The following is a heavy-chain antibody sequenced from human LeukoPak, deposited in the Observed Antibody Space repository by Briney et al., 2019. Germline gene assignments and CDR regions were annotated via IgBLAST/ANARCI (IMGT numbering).Heavy chain of an antibody. J-gene: IGHJ4*02. V-gene: IGHV5-51*01. CDR2: IYPDDSDT. Sequence: GESLKISCKGSGYRFTNYWIGWARQMPGKGLEWMGIIYPDDSDTRYSPSFQGQVTISADKSISTAYLQWSSLEASDTAMYYCARQEYCSGASCYEPIEEFDYWGQGTLVTVSS. D-gene: IGHD2-2*01. CDR1: GYRFTNYW. CDR3: ARQEYCSGASCYEPIEEFDY.